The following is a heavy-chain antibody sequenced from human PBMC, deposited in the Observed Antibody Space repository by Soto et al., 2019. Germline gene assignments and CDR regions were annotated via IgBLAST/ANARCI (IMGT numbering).Heavy chain of an antibody. V-gene: IGHV4-59*08. CDR3: ARRYGSASDY. CDR1: GGSISSYY. J-gene: IGHJ4*02. D-gene: IGHD1-26*01. Sequence: QVQLQESGPGLVKPSETLSLTCTVSGGSISSYYWSWIRQPPGKGLEWIGYIYYSGSTNYNPSLTSRVTISVDTSKNQFSLKLSSVTAADTAVYYCARRYGSASDYWGQGTLVTVSS. CDR2: IYYSGST.